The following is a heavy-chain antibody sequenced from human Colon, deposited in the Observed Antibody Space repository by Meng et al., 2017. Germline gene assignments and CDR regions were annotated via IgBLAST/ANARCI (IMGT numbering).Heavy chain of an antibody. CDR1: GYTFTA. CDR2: ININTGNP. V-gene: IGHV7-4-1*02. Sequence: ASVKVSCKASGYTFTAIHWVRQAPGQGLEWMGWININTGNPMYAQRFTGRFVFSLDTSVRTAYLQISSLKAEDTAVYYCARDSYSSGTYDYWGQGTLVTVSS. D-gene: IGHD3-10*01. CDR3: ARDSYSSGTYDY. J-gene: IGHJ4*02.